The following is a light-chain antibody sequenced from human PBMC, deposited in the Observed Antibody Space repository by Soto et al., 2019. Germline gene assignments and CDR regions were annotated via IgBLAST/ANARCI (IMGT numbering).Light chain of an antibody. CDR3: QHYKMYSPWT. V-gene: IGKV2-28*01. CDR2: LGS. CDR1: QSLLHSNGYNY. Sequence: DIVMTQSPLSLPVTPGEPASISCRSSQSLLHSNGYNYLDWYLQKPGQSPQLLIYLGSNRASGVPDRFSGSGSGTEFTLTISSLQPDDFATYYCQHYKMYSPWTFGQGTKVDIK. J-gene: IGKJ1*01.